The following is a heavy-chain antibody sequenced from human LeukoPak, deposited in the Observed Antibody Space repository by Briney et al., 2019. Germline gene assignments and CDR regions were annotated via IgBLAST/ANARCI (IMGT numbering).Heavy chain of an antibody. CDR2: ISSSGSTI. D-gene: IGHD3-22*01. Sequence: PGGSLRLSCAASGFTFSDYYMSWIRQAPGKGLEWVSYISSSGSTIYYADSVKSRFTISRDNAKNSLYLQMNSLRAEDTAVYYCAREQYYYDSSGYYYVASFDYWGEGTLVTVSS. CDR1: GFTFSDYY. V-gene: IGHV3-11*04. J-gene: IGHJ4*02. CDR3: AREQYYYDSSGYYYVASFDY.